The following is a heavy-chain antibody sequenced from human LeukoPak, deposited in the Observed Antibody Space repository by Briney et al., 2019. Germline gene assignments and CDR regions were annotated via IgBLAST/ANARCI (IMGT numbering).Heavy chain of an antibody. Sequence: GRSLRLSCAASGFTFSNYAVHWVRQAPGKGLEWVALISYDGSEKHYTDSVKGRFTISRDNSKNTLSLQMSSLRSEDTALYYCARDLRSYYNFWSAYYNYYYYMDVWGKGIMVTVSS. J-gene: IGHJ6*03. D-gene: IGHD3-3*01. CDR3: ARDLRSYYNFWSAYYNYYYYMDV. CDR2: ISYDGSEK. CDR1: GFTFSNYA. V-gene: IGHV3-30*04.